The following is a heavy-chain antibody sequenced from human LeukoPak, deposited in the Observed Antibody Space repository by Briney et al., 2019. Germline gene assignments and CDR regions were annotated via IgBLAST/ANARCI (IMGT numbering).Heavy chain of an antibody. CDR1: GYSISSGYY. D-gene: IGHD3-22*01. J-gene: IGHJ4*02. CDR2: IYHSGST. V-gene: IGHV4-38-2*01. Sequence: SETLSLTCAVSGYSISSGYYWGWIRQPPGKGLEWIGGIYHSGSTYYNPSLKSRATISVDTSKNQFSLKLSSVTAADTAVYYCAIYDSSGYYHDYWGQGTLVTVSS. CDR3: AIYDSSGYYHDY.